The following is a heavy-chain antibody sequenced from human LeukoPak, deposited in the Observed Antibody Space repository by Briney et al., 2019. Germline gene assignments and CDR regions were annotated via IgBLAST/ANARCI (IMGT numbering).Heavy chain of an antibody. D-gene: IGHD5-18*01. V-gene: IGHV3-23*01. CDR3: ASYSYSWDYYMDV. J-gene: IGHJ6*03. CDR1: GFTFSSYG. CDR2: ISGSGGST. Sequence: GGSLRLSCAASGFTFSSYGMSWVRQAPGKGLEWVSAISGSGGSTYYADSVKGRFTISRDNAKNSLYLQMNSLRAEDTAVYYCASYSYSWDYYMDVWGKGTTVTVSS.